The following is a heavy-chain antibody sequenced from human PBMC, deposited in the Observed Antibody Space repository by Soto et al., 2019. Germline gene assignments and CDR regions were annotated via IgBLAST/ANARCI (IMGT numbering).Heavy chain of an antibody. V-gene: IGHV1-69*13. CDR3: ATVEMATITAGY. CDR2: IIPIFGTA. J-gene: IGHJ4*02. D-gene: IGHD5-12*01. Sequence: SVKVSCKASGGTFSSYAISWVRQAPGQGLEWMGGIIPIFGTANYAQKFQGRVTITADESTSTAYMELSSLRSEDTAVYYCATVEMATITAGYWGQGTLVTVSS. CDR1: GGTFSSYA.